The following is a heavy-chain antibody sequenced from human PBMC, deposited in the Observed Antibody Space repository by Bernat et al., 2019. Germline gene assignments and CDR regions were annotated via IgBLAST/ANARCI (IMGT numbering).Heavy chain of an antibody. J-gene: IGHJ4*02. CDR2: IYSGGST. V-gene: IGHV3-53*01. Sequence: EVQLVESGGGLIQPGGSLRLSCAAPGFTVSSNYMSWVRQAPGKGLEWVSVIYSGGSTYYADSVKGRFTISRDNSKNTLYLQMNSLRAEDTAVYYCAREGYDSSGYYADYWGQGTLVTVSS. D-gene: IGHD3-22*01. CDR1: GFTVSSNY. CDR3: AREGYDSSGYYADY.